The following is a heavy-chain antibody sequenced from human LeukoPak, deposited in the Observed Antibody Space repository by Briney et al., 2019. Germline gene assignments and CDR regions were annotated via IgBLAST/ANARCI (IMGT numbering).Heavy chain of an antibody. J-gene: IGHJ4*02. CDR3: AREYRDYYDSSGNYLDY. CDR1: GYTFTSYG. D-gene: IGHD3-22*01. V-gene: IGHV1-18*01. CDR2: ISAYNGNT. Sequence: GASVKVSCKASGYTFTSYGISWVRQAPGQGLEWMGWISAYNGNTNYAQKLQGSVTMTTDTTTSTAYMEVRSLRSDDTAVYYCAREYRDYYDSSGNYLDYWGQGTRVTASS.